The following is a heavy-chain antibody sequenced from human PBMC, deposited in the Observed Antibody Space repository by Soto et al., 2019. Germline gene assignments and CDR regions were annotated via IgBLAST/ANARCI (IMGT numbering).Heavy chain of an antibody. CDR1: GFTFSSYA. CDR3: AKGHDYYASRSLDY. CDR2: LSGSSVTT. V-gene: IGHV3-23*01. Sequence: GGSLRLSCAASGFTFSSYAMTWVRRAPGKGLEWVSGLSGSSVTTYYADSVKGRFTISRDNSKNTLYLQTSSLRAEDTAVYYCAKGHDYYASRSLDYWGQGTLVTVSS. J-gene: IGHJ4*02. D-gene: IGHD3-10*01.